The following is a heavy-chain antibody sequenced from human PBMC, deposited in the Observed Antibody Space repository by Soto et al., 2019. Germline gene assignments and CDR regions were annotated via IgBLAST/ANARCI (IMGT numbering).Heavy chain of an antibody. Sequence: GFLRLYRGGAGITLTDHYIDWGRKGPGKGLGGVGRSRDKAKGYSTAYAASGKGRFTTSRDESKNSVYLQMNSLNTEDTAVYYCVXATYFSDSSGYTRCFDYWGQGTLVTVSS. D-gene: IGHD3-22*01. V-gene: IGHV3-72*01. J-gene: IGHJ4*02. CDR1: GITLTDHY. CDR3: VXATYFSDSSGYTRCFDY. CDR2: SRDKAKGYST.